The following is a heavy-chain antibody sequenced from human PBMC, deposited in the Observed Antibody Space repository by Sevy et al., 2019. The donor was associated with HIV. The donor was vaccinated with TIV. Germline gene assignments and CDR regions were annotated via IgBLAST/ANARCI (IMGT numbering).Heavy chain of an antibody. V-gene: IGHV4-59*01. J-gene: IGHJ4*02. D-gene: IGHD6-6*01. Sequence: SETLSLTCTVSGGSISSYYWSWIRQPPGKGLEWIGYIYYSGSTNDNPSLKSRVTISVDTSKNQFSLKLSSVTAADTAVYYCARGWSRYSSSFYDYWGQGTLVTVSS. CDR3: ARGWSRYSSSFYDY. CDR2: IYYSGST. CDR1: GGSISSYY.